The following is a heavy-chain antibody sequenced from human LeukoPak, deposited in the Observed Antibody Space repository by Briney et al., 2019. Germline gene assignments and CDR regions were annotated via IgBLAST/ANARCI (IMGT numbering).Heavy chain of an antibody. CDR3: AKEGGNYPAFDY. CDR2: ISGRGDET. Sequence: GGALRLSCAASGYTFSMYAMGWVRQAPGKGLEWVSTISGRGDETYYADSVKGRFTMSRDDSKSTLYLQMNSLRAEDTAVYYCAKEGGNYPAFDYWGQGPLVTVSS. J-gene: IGHJ4*02. CDR1: GYTFSMYA. V-gene: IGHV3-23*01. D-gene: IGHD1-26*01.